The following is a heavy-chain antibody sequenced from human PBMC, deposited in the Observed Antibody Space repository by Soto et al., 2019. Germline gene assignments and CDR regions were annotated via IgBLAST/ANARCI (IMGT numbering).Heavy chain of an antibody. CDR1: GGSISSSSYY. V-gene: IGHV4-39*01. CDR3: ARRPLDYYGSGSYYFDY. Sequence: SETLSLTCTVSGGSISSSSYYWGWIRQPPGKGLEWIGSIYYSGSTYYNPSLKSRVTISVDTSKNQFSLKLSSVTAADTAVYYCARRPLDYYGSGSYYFDYWGQGTLVTVSS. J-gene: IGHJ4*02. CDR2: IYYSGST. D-gene: IGHD3-10*01.